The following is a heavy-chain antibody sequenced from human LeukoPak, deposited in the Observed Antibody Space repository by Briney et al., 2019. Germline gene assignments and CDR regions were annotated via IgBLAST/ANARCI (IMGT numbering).Heavy chain of an antibody. CDR3: ARQAWFGETLYGMDV. J-gene: IGHJ6*02. Sequence: SETLSLTCTVSGRSISTYYWTWIRQPPGEGLEWIGYIYNTGSTNYNPSLKSRVTISVDPSNNQFSLKLSSVTAADTAVYYCARQAWFGETLYGMDVWSQGTTVTVSS. D-gene: IGHD3-10*01. CDR2: IYNTGST. CDR1: GRSISTYY. V-gene: IGHV4-59*08.